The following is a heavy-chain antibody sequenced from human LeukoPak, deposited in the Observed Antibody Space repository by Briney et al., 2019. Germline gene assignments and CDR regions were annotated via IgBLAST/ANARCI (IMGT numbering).Heavy chain of an antibody. CDR2: MYSGGST. D-gene: IGHD4-11*01. CDR1: GFTVSSYY. Sequence: GGSLRLSCAASGFTVSSYYMTWVRQAPGKGLEWVSVMYSGGSTYYADSVKGRVAISRDNSQNSVFLQMNSVRVEDTAVYYCARSYSNHLFGMDVWGQGTAVTVSS. CDR3: ARSYSNHLFGMDV. J-gene: IGHJ6*02. V-gene: IGHV3-66*01.